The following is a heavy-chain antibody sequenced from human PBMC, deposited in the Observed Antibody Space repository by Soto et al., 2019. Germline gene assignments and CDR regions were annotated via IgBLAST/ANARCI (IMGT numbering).Heavy chain of an antibody. CDR3: AKDKDIVVVPAAMGFDY. CDR2: ISHDGSNK. D-gene: IGHD2-2*01. J-gene: IGHJ4*02. CDR1: GFTFSSYG. Sequence: GGSLRLSCAASGFTFSSYGMHWVRQAPGKGLEWVAVISHDGSNKYYADSVKGRFTISRDNSKNTLYLQMNSLRAEDKSLYYCAKDKDIVVVPAAMGFDYWGQGTLVTVSS. V-gene: IGHV3-30*18.